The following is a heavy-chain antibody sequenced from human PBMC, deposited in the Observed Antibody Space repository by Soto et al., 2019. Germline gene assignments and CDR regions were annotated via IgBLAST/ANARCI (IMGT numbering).Heavy chain of an antibody. CDR2: IWYHGIDK. J-gene: IGHJ4*02. CDR3: ATGFLGLCTGGNCPLDS. V-gene: IGHV3-33*01. Sequence: QVQLVESGGGVVQPERSLRLSCAASGFTFGRQAMHWVRQAPGRGLEWVAVIWYHGIDKYYADSVKGRFTISRDNSKNTVYLQMNSLRGEDTAVYYCATGFLGLCTGGNCPLDSWGQGTLVTVPS. CDR1: GFTFGRQA. D-gene: IGHD2-15*01.